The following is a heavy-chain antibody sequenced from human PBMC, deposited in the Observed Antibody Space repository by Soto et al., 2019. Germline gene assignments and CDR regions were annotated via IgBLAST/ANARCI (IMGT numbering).Heavy chain of an antibody. J-gene: IGHJ6*02. CDR1: GFTFSSYG. CDR3: ARDLVVVVPAAIDGMDV. V-gene: IGHV3-33*01. D-gene: IGHD2-2*01. Sequence: GGSLRLSCAASGFTFSSYGMHWVRQAPGKGLEWVAVIWYDGSNKYYADSVKGRFTISTDNSKNTLYLQMNSLRAEDTAVYYCARDLVVVVPAAIDGMDVWGQGTTVTVSS. CDR2: IWYDGSNK.